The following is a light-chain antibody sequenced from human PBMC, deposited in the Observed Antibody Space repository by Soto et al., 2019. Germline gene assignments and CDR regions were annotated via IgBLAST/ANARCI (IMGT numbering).Light chain of an antibody. CDR1: SSDIGASNS. V-gene: IGLV2-8*01. CDR3: GSQAGSNKHVV. CDR2: EVT. Sequence: QSGLTQPPSASGSPGQSVTISCAGSSSDIGASNSVSWYQQHPGKAPKLLISEVTKRPSGVPDRFSGSKSGNTASLTVSGLQADDEADYYCGSQAGSNKHVVFGGGTKLTVL. J-gene: IGLJ2*01.